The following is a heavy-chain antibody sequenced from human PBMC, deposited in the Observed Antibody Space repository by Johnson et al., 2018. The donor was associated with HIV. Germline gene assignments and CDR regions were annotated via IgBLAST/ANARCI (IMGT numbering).Heavy chain of an antibody. Sequence: QVQLVESGGGVVQPGRSLRLSCAASGFTFSSYAMHWVRKAPGKGLEWVAAISYDGNNKYYADSVKGRFTISRDNAKNSLYLQMNSLRAEDTAVYYCARPPGDSAMAISLDAFDIWGQGTMVTVSS. J-gene: IGHJ3*02. D-gene: IGHD5-18*01. V-gene: IGHV3-30-3*01. CDR3: ARPPGDSAMAISLDAFDI. CDR2: ISYDGNNK. CDR1: GFTFSSYA.